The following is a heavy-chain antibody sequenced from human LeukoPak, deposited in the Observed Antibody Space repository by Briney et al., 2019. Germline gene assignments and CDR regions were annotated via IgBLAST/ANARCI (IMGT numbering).Heavy chain of an antibody. D-gene: IGHD1-26*01. CDR1: GFTFSSYW. J-gene: IGHJ3*02. V-gene: IGHV3-7*01. CDR2: IKQDGSEK. Sequence: GGSLRLFCAASGFTFSSYWMSWVRQAPGKGLEWVANIKQDGSEKYYVDSVKGRFTISRDNAKNSLYLQMNSLRAEDTAVYYCARAGGTYYGIAFDIWGQGTMVTVSS. CDR3: ARAGGTYYGIAFDI.